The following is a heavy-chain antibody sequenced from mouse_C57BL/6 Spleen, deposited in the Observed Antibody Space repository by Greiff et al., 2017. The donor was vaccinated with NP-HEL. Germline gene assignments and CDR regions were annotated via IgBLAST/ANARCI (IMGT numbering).Heavy chain of an antibody. CDR2: INPNNGGT. J-gene: IGHJ4*01. CDR1: GYTFTDYN. CDR3: ARGEITTVVATDYYAMDY. V-gene: IGHV1-18*01. Sequence: VQLQQSGPELVKPGASVKIPCKASGYTFTDYNMDWVKQSHGKSLEWIGDINPNNGGTIYNQKFKGKATLTVDKSSSTAYMELRSLTSEDTAVYYCARGEITTVVATDYYAMDYWGQGTSVTVSS. D-gene: IGHD1-1*01.